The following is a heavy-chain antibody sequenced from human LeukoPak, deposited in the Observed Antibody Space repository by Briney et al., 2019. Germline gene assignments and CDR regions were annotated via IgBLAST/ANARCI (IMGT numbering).Heavy chain of an antibody. CDR1: GFTFSSYG. D-gene: IGHD2-21*01. CDR2: IWYDGSNK. V-gene: IGHV3-33*01. Sequence: PGRSLRLSCAASGFTFSSYGMHWVRQAPGKGLEWVAVIWYDGSNKYYADSVKGRFTISRDNSKNTLYLQMNSLRAEDTAVYYCASFGISWRSSYWGQGTLVTVSS. J-gene: IGHJ4*02. CDR3: ASFGISWRSSY.